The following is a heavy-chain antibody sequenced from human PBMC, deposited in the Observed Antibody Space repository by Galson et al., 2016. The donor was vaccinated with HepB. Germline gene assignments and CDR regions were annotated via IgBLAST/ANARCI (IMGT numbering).Heavy chain of an antibody. CDR1: GFNFSVSS. CDR2: IRSKTDNYAT. D-gene: IGHD3-22*01. CDR3: TRPMYDTTGSASGNFDY. V-gene: IGHV3-73*01. J-gene: IGHJ4*02. Sequence: CLRLSCAASGFNFSVSSIHWVSPASRVGLEWVGRIRSKTDNYATTYAESVKGRFTISSDDSKNTAYLQRNSLKTEDTAIYYCTRPMYDTTGSASGNFDYWGQGTLVTVSS.